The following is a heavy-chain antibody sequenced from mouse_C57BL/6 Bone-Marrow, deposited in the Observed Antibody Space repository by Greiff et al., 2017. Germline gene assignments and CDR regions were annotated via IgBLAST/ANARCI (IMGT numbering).Heavy chain of an antibody. Sequence: VQVVESGAELARPGASVKLSCKASGYTFTSYGISWVKQRTGQGLEWIGEIYPRSGNTYYNEKFKGKATLTAAKSSSPAYMELRSLTSEDSAVYFCARQLRLRGAYWGQGTLVTVSA. CDR3: ARQLRLRGAY. D-gene: IGHD3-2*02. CDR2: IYPRSGNT. V-gene: IGHV1-81*01. J-gene: IGHJ3*01. CDR1: GYTFTSYG.